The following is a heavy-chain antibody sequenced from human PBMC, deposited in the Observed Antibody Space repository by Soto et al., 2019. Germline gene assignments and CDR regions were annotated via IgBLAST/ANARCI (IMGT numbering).Heavy chain of an antibody. CDR1: GFTFSSYS. Sequence: PGGSLRLSCAASGFTFSSYSMNCVRQAPGKGLGWVSSISSSSSDIYYADSVKGRFTISXXXXXXSXDXQXNXLRAEDTAVYYCARVLAAAGSDYWGQGT. CDR3: ARVLAAAGSDY. J-gene: IGHJ4*02. D-gene: IGHD6-13*01. CDR2: ISSSSSDI. V-gene: IGHV3-21*01.